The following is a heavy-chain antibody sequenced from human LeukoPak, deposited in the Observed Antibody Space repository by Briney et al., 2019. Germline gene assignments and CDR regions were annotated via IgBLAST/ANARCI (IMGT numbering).Heavy chain of an antibody. V-gene: IGHV1-8*01. Sequence: ASVKVSCKASGYTFTSYDINWVRQATGQGLEWMGWMDPNSGNTGYAQKFQGRVTMTRNTSISTAYMELSSLRSEDTAVYYCARADDVVVVAATGVDYWGQGTLVTVSS. CDR2: MDPNSGNT. CDR3: ARADDVVVVAATGVDY. CDR1: GYTFTSYD. J-gene: IGHJ4*02. D-gene: IGHD2-15*01.